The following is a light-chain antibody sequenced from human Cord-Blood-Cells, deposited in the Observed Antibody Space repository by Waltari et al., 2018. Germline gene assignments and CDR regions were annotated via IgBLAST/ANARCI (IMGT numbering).Light chain of an antibody. CDR1: RSDVGGSNY. CDR3: SSYAGSNYV. J-gene: IGLJ1*01. CDR2: EVS. Sequence: QSALTQPPSASGSPGQSVTISCTGTRSDVGGSNYVSWYQQHPGKAPKLMIYEVSKRPSGVPDRFSGSKSGNTASLTVSGLQAEDEADYYCSSYAGSNYVFGTGTKVTVL. V-gene: IGLV2-8*01.